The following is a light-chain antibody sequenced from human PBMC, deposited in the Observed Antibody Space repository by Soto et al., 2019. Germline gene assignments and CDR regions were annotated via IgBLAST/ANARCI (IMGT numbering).Light chain of an antibody. J-gene: IGKJ1*01. CDR1: QSVSSSY. V-gene: IGKV3-20*01. CDR2: GAS. Sequence: EIVLTQSPGTLSLSPGEIPTLSCRASQSVSSSYSSWYQQKPGQAPRLLIYGASSRATGIPDRVSGSGSGTDFTLTISRLEPEDFAVYYCQQYGSSPRGFGEGTKV. CDR3: QQYGSSPRG.